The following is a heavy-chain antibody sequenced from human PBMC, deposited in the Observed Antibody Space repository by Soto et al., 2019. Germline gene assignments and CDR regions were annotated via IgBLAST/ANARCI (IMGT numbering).Heavy chain of an antibody. V-gene: IGHV3-33*01. D-gene: IGHD6-13*01. CDR2: IRDDGSNK. CDR3: ARDQGSRSYYLDV. CDR1: GFTFSSYG. J-gene: IGHJ6*03. Sequence: GGSLRLSCAASGFTFSSYGMHWVRQAPGKGLEWVAVIRDDGSNKYYADSVKGRFTISRDNSKNTLYLQMNSLRAEDTGVYYCARDQGSRSYYLDVGGKGTTATVSS.